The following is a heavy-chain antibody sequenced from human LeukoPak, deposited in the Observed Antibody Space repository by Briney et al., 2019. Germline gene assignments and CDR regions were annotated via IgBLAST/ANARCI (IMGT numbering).Heavy chain of an antibody. V-gene: IGHV4-39*01. CDR2: IYYSGST. D-gene: IGHD1-26*01. Sequence: SETLSLTCSVSGGSISSNKYYWGWIRQPPGKGLEWIGSIYYSGSTYYNPTLKSRVTIFVDTSKNQFSLKLSSVTAADTAVYYCATPYSGGYQGLDIWGQGTMVTVSS. CDR1: GGSISSNKYY. J-gene: IGHJ3*02. CDR3: ATPYSGGYQGLDI.